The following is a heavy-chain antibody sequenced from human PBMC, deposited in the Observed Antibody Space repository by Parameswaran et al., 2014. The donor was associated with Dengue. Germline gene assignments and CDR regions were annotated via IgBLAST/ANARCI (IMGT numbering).Heavy chain of an antibody. CDR3: ARDGLEGAFDI. V-gene: IGHV1-46*01. CDR2: INPSGGST. Sequence: WVRQAPGQGLEWMGIINPSGGSTSYAQKFQGRVTMTRDTSTSTVYMELSSLRSEDTAVYYCARDGLEGAFDIWGQGTMVTVSS. D-gene: IGHD3-16*01. J-gene: IGHJ3*02.